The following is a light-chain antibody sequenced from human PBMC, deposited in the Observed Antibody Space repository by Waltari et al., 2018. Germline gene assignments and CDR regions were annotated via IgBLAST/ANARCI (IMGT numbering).Light chain of an antibody. V-gene: IGKV3-20*01. CDR2: ATS. J-gene: IGKJ2*01. CDR1: QSVHSNF. CDR3: QQYDSSLLVYT. Sequence: ETVLTQSPGTLSLSPGERATLSCRASQSVHSNFLAWYQQKPGQAPSRLHYATSNRATGVPGRVSGSGSGTDFTLTITRLEPEDFAVYYCQQYDSSLLVYTFGQGTRLEIK.